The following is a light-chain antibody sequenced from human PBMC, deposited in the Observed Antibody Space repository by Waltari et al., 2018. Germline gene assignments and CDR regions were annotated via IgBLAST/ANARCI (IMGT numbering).Light chain of an antibody. CDR2: RND. CDR3: VAWDDSLSGRL. Sequence: QSVLTQPPSASGTPGQRVTISRSGSGPHPASRSVYWYQQLPGTAPKPLIYRNDQRPSGVPDRFSGSKSGTSASLAISGLRSEDEADYYCVAWDDSLSGRLFGGGTKLTVL. CDR1: GPHPASRS. J-gene: IGLJ3*02. V-gene: IGLV1-47*01.